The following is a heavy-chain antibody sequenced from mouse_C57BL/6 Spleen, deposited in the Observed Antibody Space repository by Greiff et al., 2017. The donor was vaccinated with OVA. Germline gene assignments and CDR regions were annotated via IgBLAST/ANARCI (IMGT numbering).Heavy chain of an antibody. CDR2: IRNKANNHAT. V-gene: IGHV6-6*01. CDR1: GFTFSDAW. Sequence: EVQVVESGGGLVQPGGSMKLSCAASGFTFSDAWMDWVRQSPEKGLEWVAEIRNKANNHATYYAESVKGRFTISRDDSKSSVYLQMNSLRAEDTGIYYCTRDTTVVGFDYWGQGTTLTVSS. D-gene: IGHD1-1*01. CDR3: TRDTTVVGFDY. J-gene: IGHJ2*01.